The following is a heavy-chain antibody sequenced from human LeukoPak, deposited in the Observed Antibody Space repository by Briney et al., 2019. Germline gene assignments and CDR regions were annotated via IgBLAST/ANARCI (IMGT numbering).Heavy chain of an antibody. V-gene: IGHV3-30*02. CDR3: ARDTLGEGEDANYAVYYFDY. J-gene: IGHJ4*02. Sequence: GGSLRLSCAASGFTFSSYGMHWVRQAPGKGLEWVAFIRYDGSNKYYADSVKGRFTISRDNSKNMLYLQMNSLRADDTAVYYCARDTLGEGEDANYAVYYFDYWGQGTVVTVSS. CDR1: GFTFSSYG. CDR2: IRYDGSNK. D-gene: IGHD4/OR15-4a*01.